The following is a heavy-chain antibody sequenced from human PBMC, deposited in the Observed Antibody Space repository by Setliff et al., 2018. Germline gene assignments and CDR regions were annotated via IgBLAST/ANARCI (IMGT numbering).Heavy chain of an antibody. J-gene: IGHJ3*02. V-gene: IGHV4-39*01. CDR2: INYSGIT. CDR1: GDSISSSSYY. CDR3: ARLPGYCNGGICYGYYTFDI. D-gene: IGHD2-15*01. Sequence: PSETLSLTCSVSGDSISSSSYYWGWIRQPPGKGLEWIGSINYSGITYYSPSLKSRVIVSVDTSKNQFSLKLSSVTAADTAVYYCARLPGYCNGGICYGYYTFDIWGQGTMVTVSS.